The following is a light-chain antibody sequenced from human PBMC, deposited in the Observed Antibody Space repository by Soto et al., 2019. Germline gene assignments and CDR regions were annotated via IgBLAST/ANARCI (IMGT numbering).Light chain of an antibody. V-gene: IGKV3-11*01. CDR2: RAS. CDR1: QNIYSN. Sequence: ILRTQSPATLSVSPGERVTLSCRASQNIYSNIAWYQQRPGQAPRLLIYRASTRATGVPARFSGSGSGTEFTLTISSLEPEDFAVYYCQQRSDWPLTFGQGTRLEI. CDR3: QQRSDWPLT. J-gene: IGKJ5*01.